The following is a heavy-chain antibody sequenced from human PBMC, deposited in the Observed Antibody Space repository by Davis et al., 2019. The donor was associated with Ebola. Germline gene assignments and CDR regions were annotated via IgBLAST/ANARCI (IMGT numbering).Heavy chain of an antibody. CDR1: GGSFSGYY. CDR3: ARGKVISPEGAKTVDY. V-gene: IGHV4-34*01. CDR2: INHSGST. J-gene: IGHJ4*02. D-gene: IGHD1-14*01. Sequence: MPSETLSLTCAVYGGSFSGYYWSWIRQPPGKGLEWIGEINHSGSTNYNPSLKSRVTISVDRSKNQFSLKLSSVTAADTAVYYCARGKVISPEGAKTVDYWGQGTLVSVSS.